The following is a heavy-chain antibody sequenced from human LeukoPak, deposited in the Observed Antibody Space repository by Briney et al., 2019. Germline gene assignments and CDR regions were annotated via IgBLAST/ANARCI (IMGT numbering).Heavy chain of an antibody. V-gene: IGHV3-23*01. CDR3: AKDTSIGRYCTNGVCSPFDY. J-gene: IGHJ4*02. Sequence: GGSLRLSCAASGFTFSSYAMSWVRQAPGKGLESVSGISASGDSTYYADSVKGRFTISRDNSKNTLYLQMNSLRAEDTAVYYCAKDTSIGRYCTNGVCSPFDYWGQGTLVTVSS. D-gene: IGHD2-8*01. CDR1: GFTFSSYA. CDR2: ISASGDST.